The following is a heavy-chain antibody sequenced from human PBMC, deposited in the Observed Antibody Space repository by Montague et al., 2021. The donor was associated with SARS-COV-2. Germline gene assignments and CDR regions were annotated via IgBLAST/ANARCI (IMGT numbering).Heavy chain of an antibody. CDR2: IYYSGGANYYPSRVT. CDR1: GDSINNYY. J-gene: IGHJ4*02. CDR3: ARGSGYSGYALAY. V-gene: IGHV4-59*01. Sequence: SETLSLTCTVSGDSINNYYWSWIRQSPGKGLEYIRYIYYSGGANYYPSRVTNYNPSFESRVAISLDTSKNQFSLNLSSVTTADTAVYYCARGSGYSGYALAYWGQGTLVTVSS. D-gene: IGHD5-12*01.